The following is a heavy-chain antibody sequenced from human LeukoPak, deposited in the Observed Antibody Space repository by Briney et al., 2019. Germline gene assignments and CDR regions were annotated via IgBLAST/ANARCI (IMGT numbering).Heavy chain of an antibody. J-gene: IGHJ4*02. V-gene: IGHV3-7*01. Sequence: KTGGSLRLSCAASGFTFSSYWMSWVRQAPGKGLEWVANIKQDGSEKYYVDSVKGRFTISRDNAKNSLYLQMNSLRAEDTAVYYCARIGAAAGTIRAVLPGAYWGYYFDYWGQGTLVTVSS. D-gene: IGHD6-13*01. CDR2: IKQDGSEK. CDR3: ARIGAAAGTIRAVLPGAYWGYYFDY. CDR1: GFTFSSYW.